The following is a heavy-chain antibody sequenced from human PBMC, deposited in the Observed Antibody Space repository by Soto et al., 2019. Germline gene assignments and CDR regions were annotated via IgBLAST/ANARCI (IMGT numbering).Heavy chain of an antibody. D-gene: IGHD3-10*01. J-gene: IGHJ4*02. CDR2: MNPNSGNT. CDR3: ARAHTMVRGAEMGY. CDR1: GYTFTSYD. Sequence: ASVKVSCKASGYTFTSYDINWVRQATGQGLEWMGWMNPNSGNTGYAQKFQGRVTMTRNTSISTAYMELSSLRSEDTAVYYCARAHTMVRGAEMGYWGQGTLVTVSS. V-gene: IGHV1-8*01.